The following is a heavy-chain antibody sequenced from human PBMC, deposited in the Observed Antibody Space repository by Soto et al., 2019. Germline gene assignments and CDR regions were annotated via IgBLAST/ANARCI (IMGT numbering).Heavy chain of an antibody. J-gene: IGHJ3*02. V-gene: IGHV3-7*01. Sequence: GGSLRLSCAASGFTFSSYWMSWVRQAPGKGLEWVANIKQDGSEKYYVDSVKGRFTISRDNAKNSLYLQMNSLRAEDTAVYYCARDYGFVTTGAFDIGGQGTMVTVSS. D-gene: IGHD1-1*01. CDR3: ARDYGFVTTGAFDI. CDR2: IKQDGSEK. CDR1: GFTFSSYW.